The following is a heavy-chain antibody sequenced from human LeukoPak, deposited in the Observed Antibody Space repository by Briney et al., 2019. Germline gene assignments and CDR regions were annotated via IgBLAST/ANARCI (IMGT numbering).Heavy chain of an antibody. CDR2: INHSGST. Sequence: PSETLSLTCAVYGGSFSGYYWSWIRQPPGKGLEWIGEINHSGSTNYNPSLKSRVTISVDTSKNQFSLKLSSVTAADTAVYYCARVYDDYVWGSYRTLYNWFDPWGQGTLDTVSS. D-gene: IGHD3-16*02. CDR1: GGSFSGYY. J-gene: IGHJ5*02. V-gene: IGHV4-34*01. CDR3: ARVYDDYVWGSYRTLYNWFDP.